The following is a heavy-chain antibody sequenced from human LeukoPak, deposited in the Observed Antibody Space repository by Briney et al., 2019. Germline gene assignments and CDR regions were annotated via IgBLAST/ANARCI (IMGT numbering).Heavy chain of an antibody. CDR2: IRYDGSNP. J-gene: IGHJ4*02. CDR1: GFTFSTYG. D-gene: IGHD3-10*01. V-gene: IGHV3-30*02. Sequence: GGSLRLSCAASGFTFSTYGMEWVRQAPGKGLEWVAFIRYDGSNPYYADSVKGRFTISRDNSKNTLYLQMNSLRVEDTAVYYCARDGGGSFDYWGQGTLVTVSS. CDR3: ARDGGGSFDY.